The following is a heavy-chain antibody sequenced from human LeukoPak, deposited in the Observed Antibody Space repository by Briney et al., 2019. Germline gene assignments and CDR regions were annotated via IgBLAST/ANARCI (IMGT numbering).Heavy chain of an antibody. Sequence: GGSLRLSCAASGFTSTNYAMNWVRQAPGKGLEWVSILIGSSGSTDYADSVKGRFTISRGTSKNTLFLQMNSLRAEDTAIYYCAKGAYDYIEMGHFDSWGQGTLVTVSS. CDR3: AKGAYDYIEMGHFDS. D-gene: IGHD5-12*01. V-gene: IGHV3-23*01. CDR2: LIGSSGST. CDR1: GFTSTNYA. J-gene: IGHJ4*02.